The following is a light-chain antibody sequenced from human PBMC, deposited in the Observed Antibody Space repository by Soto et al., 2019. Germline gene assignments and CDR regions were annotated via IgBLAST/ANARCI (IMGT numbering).Light chain of an antibody. CDR1: SSDVGGYNY. Sequence: QSALTQPASVSGSPGQSITISCTGTSSDVGGYNYVSWYQHHPGKAPKLMIYDVSNRPSGVSIRFSGSKSDNTASLTISGLQPEDEAVYHCSSYTTSNTRQIVFGTGTKLTVL. CDR2: DVS. J-gene: IGLJ1*01. CDR3: SSYTTSNTRQIV. V-gene: IGLV2-14*03.